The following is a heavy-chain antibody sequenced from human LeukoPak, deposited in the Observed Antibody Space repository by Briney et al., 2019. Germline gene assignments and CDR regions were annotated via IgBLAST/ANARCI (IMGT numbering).Heavy chain of an antibody. CDR2: IYYSGST. V-gene: IGHV4-39*07. CDR1: GGSISSSSYY. CDR3: AITYYYGSGGLGYFDY. Sequence: SETLSLTCTVSGGSISSSSYYWGWIRQPPGKGLEWIGGIYYSGSTYYNPSLKSRVTISVDTSKNQFSLKLSSVTAADTAVYYCAITYYYGSGGLGYFDYWGQGTLVTVSS. D-gene: IGHD3-10*01. J-gene: IGHJ4*02.